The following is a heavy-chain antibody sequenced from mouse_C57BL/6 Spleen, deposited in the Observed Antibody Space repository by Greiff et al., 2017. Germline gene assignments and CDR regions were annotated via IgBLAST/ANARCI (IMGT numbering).Heavy chain of an antibody. CDR2: LYPGVGDT. V-gene: IGHV1-82*01. Sequence: VQLQESGPELVKPGASVKISCKASGYAFSSSWMNWVKQRPGKGLEWIGRLYPGVGDTNSNGKFKGKATLTADKSYSTAYWQLSSLTSEGSAVYFCARGRGYGTVSYFDVWGTGTTVTVSS. CDR1: GYAFSSSW. J-gene: IGHJ1*03. CDR3: ARGRGYGTVSYFDV. D-gene: IGHD2-1*01.